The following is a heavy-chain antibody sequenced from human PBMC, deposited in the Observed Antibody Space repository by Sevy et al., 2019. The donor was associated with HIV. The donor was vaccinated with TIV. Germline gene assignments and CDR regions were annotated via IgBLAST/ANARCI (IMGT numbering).Heavy chain of an antibody. CDR1: GFTFRSYS. CDR2: ISSSSSYI. Sequence: GGSLRLSCGGSGFTFRSYSMNWVRQAPGKGLEWVSSISSSSSYIYYADSVKGRFTISRDNAKNSLCLQMNSLRAEDMAVYYCARDERRGVLDYWSQGTLVTVSS. V-gene: IGHV3-21*01. D-gene: IGHD3-10*01. J-gene: IGHJ4*02. CDR3: ARDERRGVLDY.